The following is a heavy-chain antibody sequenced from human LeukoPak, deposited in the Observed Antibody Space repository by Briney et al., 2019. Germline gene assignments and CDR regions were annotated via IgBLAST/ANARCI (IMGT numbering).Heavy chain of an antibody. CDR2: ISSSSSYI. Sequence: PGGSLRLSCAASGFTFSSYSMNWVRQAPGKGLEWVSSISSSSSYIYYADSVKGRFTISRDNAKNSLYLQMNSLRAEDTAVYYCARAVGENRTTVNTPIWGQGTMVTVSS. J-gene: IGHJ3*02. CDR1: GFTFSSYS. D-gene: IGHD4-17*01. V-gene: IGHV3-21*01. CDR3: ARAVGENRTTVNTPI.